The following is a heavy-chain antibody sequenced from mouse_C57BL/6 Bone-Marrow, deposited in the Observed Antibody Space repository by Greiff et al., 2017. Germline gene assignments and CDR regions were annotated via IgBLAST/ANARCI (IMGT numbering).Heavy chain of an antibody. CDR1: GYTFTSYW. V-gene: IGHV1-50*01. J-gene: IGHJ3*01. CDR3: VTAQATAWFAC. CDR2: SDPSDSYT. Sequence: QVQLQQPGAELVKPAASVKLSCTASGYTFTSYWMQWVKQRPGQGLEWIGESDPSDSYTNYNQKFKGKATLTVDTSSSTAYMQLSSLTSEDSAVYYCVTAQATAWFACWGQGTLVTVSA. D-gene: IGHD3-2*02.